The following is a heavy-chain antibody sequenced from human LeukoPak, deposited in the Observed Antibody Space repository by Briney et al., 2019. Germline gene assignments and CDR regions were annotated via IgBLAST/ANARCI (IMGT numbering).Heavy chain of an antibody. CDR2: IKSKTDGGTT. CDR1: GFTFSNAW. Sequence: GVSLRLSCAASGFTFSNAWVSWVRQSPGKGLEWVGRIKSKTDGGTTEHAAPVNGRFTISRDDSKNTLYLQMNSLKTEDTAVYYCTTEYYDILTGYFPIDYWGQGTLVTVSS. D-gene: IGHD3-9*01. J-gene: IGHJ4*02. V-gene: IGHV3-15*01. CDR3: TTEYYDILTGYFPIDY.